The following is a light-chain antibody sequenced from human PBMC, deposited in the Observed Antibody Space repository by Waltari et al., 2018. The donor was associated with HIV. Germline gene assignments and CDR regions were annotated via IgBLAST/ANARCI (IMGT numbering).Light chain of an antibody. CDR3: ATWDDSLSGSV. CDR1: SSNIGRNY. CDR2: RNN. J-gene: IGLJ2*01. Sequence: QSVLTQPPSASGTPGQRVTISCSGSSSNIGRNYVYWYLHLPGTAPKLLIYRNNQRPSGVPDRFSGSKSGTSASLAISGLRSEDEADYYCATWDDSLSGSVFGGGTKLTVL. V-gene: IGLV1-47*01.